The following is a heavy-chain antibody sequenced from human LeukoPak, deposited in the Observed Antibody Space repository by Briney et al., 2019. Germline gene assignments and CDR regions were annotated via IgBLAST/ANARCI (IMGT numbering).Heavy chain of an antibody. J-gene: IGHJ4*02. CDR2: IYYSGST. CDR1: GFTFSRNG. Sequence: PGGSLRLSCAASGFTFSRNGMTWIRQPPGKGLEWIGYIYYSGSTNYNPSLKSRVTISVDTSKNQFSLKLSSVTAADTAVYYCAREDYGSGSRSFDYWGQGTLVTVSS. V-gene: IGHV4-59*01. CDR3: AREDYGSGSRSFDY. D-gene: IGHD3-10*01.